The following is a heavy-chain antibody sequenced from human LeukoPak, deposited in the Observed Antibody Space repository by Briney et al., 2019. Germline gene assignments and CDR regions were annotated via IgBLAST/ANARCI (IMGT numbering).Heavy chain of an antibody. V-gene: IGHV1-2*02. D-gene: IGHD3-10*01. CDR2: INPNSGGT. CDR1: GYTFTGYY. CDR3: ARSRFGELVGMDV. Sequence: SVKVSCKTSGYTFTGYYMHWVRQAPGQGLEWMGWINPNSGGTNYAQKFQGRVTMTRDTSISTAYMELSRLRSDDTAVYYCARSRFGELVGMDVWGQGTTVTVSS. J-gene: IGHJ6*02.